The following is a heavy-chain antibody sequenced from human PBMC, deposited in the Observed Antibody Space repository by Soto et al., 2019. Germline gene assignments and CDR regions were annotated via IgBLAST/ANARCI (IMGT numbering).Heavy chain of an antibody. CDR1: CGSISSYY. D-gene: IGHD6-13*01. CDR2: IYYSGST. J-gene: IGHJ6*02. CDR3: ARREGPSSWPAPFYYSGMAV. V-gene: IGHV4-59*08. Sequence: SETLSLTCSVSCGSISSYYCSWIRQPPGKGLEWIGYIYYSGSTNYNPSLKGRVTISVDTSKNQFSLKLGSVTAADTAVYYCARREGPSSWPAPFYYSGMAVWGQWTTVTVSS.